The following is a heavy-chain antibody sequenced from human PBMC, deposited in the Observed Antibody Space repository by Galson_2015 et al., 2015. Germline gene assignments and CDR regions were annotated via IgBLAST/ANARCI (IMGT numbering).Heavy chain of an antibody. J-gene: IGHJ4*02. CDR3: ASQTWTGYFDY. Sequence: SLRLSCAASGFTFGNYWMSWVRQAPGKGLEWVANIKQDGSEKYYVDSVKGRFTISRDNAKNSLYLQMNSLRAEDTAIYYCASQTWTGYFDYCGQGTLVTVSS. CDR1: GFTFGNYW. V-gene: IGHV3-7*03. CDR2: IKQDGSEK. D-gene: IGHD3-10*01.